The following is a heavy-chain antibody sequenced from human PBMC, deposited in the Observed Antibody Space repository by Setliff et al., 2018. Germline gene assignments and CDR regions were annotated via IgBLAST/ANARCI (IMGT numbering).Heavy chain of an antibody. CDR1: GVSVSRHY. Sequence: PSETLSLTCIVSGVSVSRHYWSWIRQPPGKTLEWIGYIYTSGSTNYNPSLKSRVTMSVDTSKNQLSLKLTFVTAADTAIYYCARLIGYSYGYYYHYVDVWGKGTTVTVSS. CDR3: ARLIGYSYGYYYHYVDV. V-gene: IGHV4-4*08. J-gene: IGHJ6*03. CDR2: IYTSGST. D-gene: IGHD5-18*01.